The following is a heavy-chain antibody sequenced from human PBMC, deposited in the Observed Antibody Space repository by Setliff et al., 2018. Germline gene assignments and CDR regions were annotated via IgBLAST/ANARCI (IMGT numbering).Heavy chain of an antibody. Sequence: GGSLRLSCAASGFSFSNYWMHWVRQAPGKGLVWVSRINSDGSSTNYPDSVQGRFTISRDNSKNTLYLQMNSLRAEDTAMYYCAKSGIAAAGTAPFDYWGQGTLVTVSS. J-gene: IGHJ4*02. CDR3: AKSGIAAAGTAPFDY. CDR2: INSDGSST. D-gene: IGHD6-13*01. V-gene: IGHV3-74*01. CDR1: GFSFSNYW.